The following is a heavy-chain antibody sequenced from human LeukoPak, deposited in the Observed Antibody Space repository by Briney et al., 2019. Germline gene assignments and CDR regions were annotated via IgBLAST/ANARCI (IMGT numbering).Heavy chain of an antibody. CDR3: AKVSYGSGSYYTPFEFDY. D-gene: IGHD3-10*01. V-gene: IGHV3-23*01. Sequence: TGGSLRLSCAASGFTFSSYAMSWVRQAPGKGLEWVSAISGSGGSTYYADSVKGRFTISRDNSKNTLYLQMNSLRAEDTAVYYCAKVSYGSGSYYTPFEFDYWGQGTLVTVSS. CDR2: ISGSGGST. CDR1: GFTFSSYA. J-gene: IGHJ4*02.